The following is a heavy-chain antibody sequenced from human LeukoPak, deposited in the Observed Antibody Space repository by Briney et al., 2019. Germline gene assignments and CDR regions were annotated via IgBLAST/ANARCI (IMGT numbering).Heavy chain of an antibody. V-gene: IGHV3-21*01. CDR1: GFTFSTYI. CDR2: ISGGSGHI. D-gene: IGHD1-26*01. Sequence: PGGSLRLSCAASGFTFSTYIMNWVRQAPGKGLEWVSSISGGSGHIYYADSVRGRFTISRDNAKNSLYLQMNSLRVEDTAVYYCAGSYGTTTGGPVYWGQGTLVTVSS. J-gene: IGHJ4*02. CDR3: AGSYGTTTGGPVY.